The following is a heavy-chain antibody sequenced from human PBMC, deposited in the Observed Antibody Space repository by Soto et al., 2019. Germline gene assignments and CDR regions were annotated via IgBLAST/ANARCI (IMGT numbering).Heavy chain of an antibody. D-gene: IGHD4-17*01. Sequence: ASVKVSCKASGYTFTSYGISWVRQAPGQGLEWMGWISAYKGNTNYAQKLQGRVTMTTDTSTSTAYMELRSLRSDDTAVYYCARDLRYQLLWGATVTTLFDYWGQGTLVTVSS. J-gene: IGHJ4*02. CDR2: ISAYKGNT. CDR1: GYTFTSYG. V-gene: IGHV1-18*01. CDR3: ARDLRYQLLWGATVTTLFDY.